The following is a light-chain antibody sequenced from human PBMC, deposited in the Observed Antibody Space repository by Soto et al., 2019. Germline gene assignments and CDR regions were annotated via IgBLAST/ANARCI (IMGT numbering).Light chain of an antibody. CDR3: HHYGYGADT. CDR1: ESVRNNS. J-gene: IGKJ2*01. CDR2: GAS. Sequence: ELVLTQSPGTLSLARGERATLSCRANESVRNNSLAWYQQQPGQPPRLLIFGASSRATGIPDRITGIGSGADFSLTISRLEPADFAVYFCHHYGYGADTFGQGTKLEIK. V-gene: IGKV3-20*01.